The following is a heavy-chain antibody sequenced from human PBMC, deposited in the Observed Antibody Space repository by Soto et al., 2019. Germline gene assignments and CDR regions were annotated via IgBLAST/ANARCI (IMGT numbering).Heavy chain of an antibody. V-gene: IGHV4-34*01. CDR2: INHSGST. CDR1: GGSFSGYY. Sequence: SENLSLTCAVYGGSFSGYYWSWIRQPPGKGEEWIGEINHSGSTNYNPSLKSRVTISVDTSKNQFSLKLSSVTAADTAVYYCARGPRALLTTDDADYLDYWGQGTLVTVAS. J-gene: IGHJ4*02. CDR3: ARGPRALLTTDDADYLDY. D-gene: IGHD4-17*01.